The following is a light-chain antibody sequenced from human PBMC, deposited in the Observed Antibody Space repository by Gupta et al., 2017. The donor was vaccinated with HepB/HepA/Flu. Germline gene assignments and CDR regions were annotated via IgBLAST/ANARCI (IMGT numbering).Light chain of an antibody. CDR3: QSGHGEYTYGV. CDR2: KTT. V-gene: IGLV3-25*03. J-gene: IGLJ2*01. CDR1: RQF. Sequence: SFELTQPPSVSVSLGQTAKNTCSTDRQFVYWYQKKPGQAPLLLIYKTTERPSGIPERFSASATSGTSVTLTISGVRADDEADYYCQSGHGEYTYGVFGGGTRLTVL.